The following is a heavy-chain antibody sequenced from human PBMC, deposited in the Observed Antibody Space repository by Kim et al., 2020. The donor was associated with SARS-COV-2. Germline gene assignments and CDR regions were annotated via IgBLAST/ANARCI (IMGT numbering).Heavy chain of an antibody. Sequence: ASVKVSCKASGYTFTSYGISWVRQAPGQGLEWMGWISAYNGNTNYAQKLQGRVTMTTDTSTSTAYMELRSLRSDVTAVYYCARDWDTMVQGVIGWFDPWGQGTLVTVSS. CDR3: ARDWDTMVQGVIGWFDP. D-gene: IGHD3-10*01. CDR2: ISAYNGNT. CDR1: GYTFTSYG. J-gene: IGHJ5*02. V-gene: IGHV1-18*01.